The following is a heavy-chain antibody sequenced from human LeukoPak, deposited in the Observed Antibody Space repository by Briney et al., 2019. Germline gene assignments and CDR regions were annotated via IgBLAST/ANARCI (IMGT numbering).Heavy chain of an antibody. CDR2: IYYSGST. V-gene: IGHV4-30-4*08. D-gene: IGHD1-7*01. CDR3: ARAGTTKTTPKGIDY. CDR1: GGSISSGDYY. J-gene: IGHJ4*02. Sequence: SETLSLTCTVSGGSISSGDYYWRWIRQPPGKGLERIGYIYYSGSTYYNPSLKSRVTISVDTSKNQFSLKLSSVTAADTAVYYCARAGTTKTTPKGIDYWGQGTLVTVSS.